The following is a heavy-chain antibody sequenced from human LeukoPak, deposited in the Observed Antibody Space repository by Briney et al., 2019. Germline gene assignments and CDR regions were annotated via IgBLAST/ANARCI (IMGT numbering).Heavy chain of an antibody. V-gene: IGHV3-21*01. CDR2: ISSSSSCI. J-gene: IGHJ4*02. CDR1: GFTFSSYS. D-gene: IGHD6-13*01. CDR3: ARDGAAAGYYFDY. Sequence: GGSLRLSCAASGFTFSSYSMNWVRQAPGKGLEWVSSISSSSSCIYYADSVKGRFTISRDNAKNSLYLQMNSLRAEDTAVYYCARDGAAAGYYFDYWGQGTLATVSS.